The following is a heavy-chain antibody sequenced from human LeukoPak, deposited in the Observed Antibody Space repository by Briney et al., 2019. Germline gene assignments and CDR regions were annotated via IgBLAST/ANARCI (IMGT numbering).Heavy chain of an antibody. CDR3: ARNIAVAGHNWFDP. CDR2: INTNTGNP. V-gene: IGHV7-4-1*02. J-gene: IGHJ5*02. Sequence: GASVKVSCKASGYTFTSYAMNWVRQAPGQGLEWMGWINTNTGNPTYAQGFTGRFVFSLDTSVSTAYLLISSLKAEDTAVYCCARNIAVAGHNWFDPWGQGTLVTVSS. D-gene: IGHD6-19*01. CDR1: GYTFTSYA.